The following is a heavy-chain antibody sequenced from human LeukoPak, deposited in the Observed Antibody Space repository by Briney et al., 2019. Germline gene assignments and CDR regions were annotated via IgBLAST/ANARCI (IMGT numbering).Heavy chain of an antibody. J-gene: IGHJ4*02. CDR2: ISSSSSYI. V-gene: IGHV3-21*01. D-gene: IGHD3-10*01. CDR1: GFTFSSYS. Sequence: GGSLRLSCAASGFTFSSYSMNWVRQAPGKGLEWVSFISSSSSYIYYADSVKGRFTISRDNAKNSLYLQMNSLRAEDTAVYYCARGEYGSGSYHIDYWGQGTLVTISS. CDR3: ARGEYGSGSYHIDY.